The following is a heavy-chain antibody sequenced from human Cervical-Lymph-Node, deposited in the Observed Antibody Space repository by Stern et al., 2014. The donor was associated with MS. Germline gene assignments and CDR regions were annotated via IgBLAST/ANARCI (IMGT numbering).Heavy chain of an antibody. Sequence: LEESGGGVDQPGRSLRLSCAASGFTFSSYGMHWVRQAQGKGLEGVAVISYDGSNKSYVDSVTGRLTISRANSKNTLYLQMNSLRAEDKAVYYCAKDRGWDSSGWSDYYYYGMDVWGQGTTVTVSS. J-gene: IGHJ6*02. V-gene: IGHV3-30*18. CDR3: AKDRGWDSSGWSDYYYYGMDV. CDR2: ISYDGSNK. CDR1: GFTFSSYG. D-gene: IGHD6-19*01.